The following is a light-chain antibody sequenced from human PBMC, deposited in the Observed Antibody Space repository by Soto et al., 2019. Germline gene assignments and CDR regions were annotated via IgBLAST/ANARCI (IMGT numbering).Light chain of an antibody. CDR3: QQYDSSSPT. CDR1: QILRVW. CDR2: EAS. Sequence: DIQMTQSPSTLSASVGDGVTITCRASQILRVWLAWYQQRPGKAPKFLIYEASNLETGVSSRFRGSGSGTEFTLTIRSLQPDDFATYYCQQYDSSSPTFGQGTKLEIK. J-gene: IGKJ2*01. V-gene: IGKV1-5*01.